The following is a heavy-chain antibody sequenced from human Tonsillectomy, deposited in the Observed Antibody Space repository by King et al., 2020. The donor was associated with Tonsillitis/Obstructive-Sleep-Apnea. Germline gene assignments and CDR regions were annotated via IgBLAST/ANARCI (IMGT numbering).Heavy chain of an antibody. CDR1: GGSISSGGYY. V-gene: IGHV4-31*03. Sequence: VQLQESGPGLVKPSQTLSLTCTVSGGSISSGGYYWSWIRQHPGEGLEWIGYIYYSGSTYYNPSLKSRVTISLDTSKNQFSLRLTSVTAADTAVYYCATEVATGAFDYWGQGTLVTVSS. J-gene: IGHJ4*02. D-gene: IGHD5-12*01. CDR3: ATEVATGAFDY. CDR2: IYYSGST.